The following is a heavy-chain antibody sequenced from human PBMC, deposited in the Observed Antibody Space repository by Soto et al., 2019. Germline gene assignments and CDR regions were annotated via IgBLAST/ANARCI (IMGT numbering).Heavy chain of an antibody. CDR3: VRGDGDYHDGNGYLGRH. Sequence: PGGSLRLSCAASGFTFSSYWMHWVRQAPGKGLVWVSRIRSDGTNAEYAGSVKGRFTISRDNAENTLYLQMNSLRVEDTAVYYCVRGDGDYHDGNGYLGRHWGQGTLVTV. D-gene: IGHD3-22*01. J-gene: IGHJ4*02. CDR1: GFTFSSYW. V-gene: IGHV3-74*03. CDR2: IRSDGTNA.